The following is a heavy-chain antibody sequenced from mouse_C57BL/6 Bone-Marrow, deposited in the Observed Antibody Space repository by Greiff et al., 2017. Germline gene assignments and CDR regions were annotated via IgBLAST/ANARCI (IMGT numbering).Heavy chain of an antibody. J-gene: IGHJ3*01. V-gene: IGHV14-4*01. CDR1: GFNIKDDY. CDR2: IDPENGDT. CDR3: TTRWVYYDYEGCAY. D-gene: IGHD2-4*01. Sequence: VQLQQSGAELVRPGASVKLSCTASGFNIKDDYMHWVKQRPEQGLEWIGWIDPENGDTEYASKFQGKAMITAATASNTAYLQLSSLTSEDTAVYYCTTRWVYYDYEGCAYWGQGTLVTVSA.